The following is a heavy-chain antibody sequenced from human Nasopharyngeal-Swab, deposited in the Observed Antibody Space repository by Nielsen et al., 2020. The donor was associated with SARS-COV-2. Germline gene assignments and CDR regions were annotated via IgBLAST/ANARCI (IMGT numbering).Heavy chain of an antibody. J-gene: IGHJ3*02. V-gene: IGHV4-61*01. CDR1: GGSVSSGSYY. D-gene: IGHD3-10*01. Sequence: SDTLSLTCTVSGGSVSSGSYYWSWIRQPPGKGLEWIGYIYYCGNTNYNPSLKSRVTISVDTSKNQFSLKLSSVTAADTAVYYCARDSVYYYGSGSGQRAFDIWGQGTMVTVSS. CDR2: IYYCGNT. CDR3: ARDSVYYYGSGSGQRAFDI.